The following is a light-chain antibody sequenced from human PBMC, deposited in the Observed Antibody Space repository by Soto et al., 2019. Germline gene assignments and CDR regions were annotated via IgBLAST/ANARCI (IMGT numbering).Light chain of an antibody. Sequence: EMEFTQSPGTLSLSPGERATLACRASQTISRSLAWYQQKPGQAPRLIIYDASIRATGVPARFSGSGSGTDFTLTISSLEPEDVAVYYCQQGSKWPPTLGQGTRLEIK. CDR1: QTISRS. V-gene: IGKV3-11*01. CDR3: QQGSKWPPT. J-gene: IGKJ5*01. CDR2: DAS.